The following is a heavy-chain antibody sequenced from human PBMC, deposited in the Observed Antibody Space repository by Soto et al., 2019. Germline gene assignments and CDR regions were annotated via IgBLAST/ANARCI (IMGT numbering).Heavy chain of an antibody. V-gene: IGHV4-39*07. CDR3: ARTESGTFDP. CDR1: GASVSSCSYD. D-gene: IGHD1-7*01. Sequence: PSETLSLTCTVSGASVSSCSYDWGWIRQPPGKGLEWIGYIYHSGSTYYNPFLKSRVTISVDTSKNQFSLKLSSVTAADTAVYYCARTESGTFDPWGQGTLVTVSS. CDR2: IYHSGST. J-gene: IGHJ5*02.